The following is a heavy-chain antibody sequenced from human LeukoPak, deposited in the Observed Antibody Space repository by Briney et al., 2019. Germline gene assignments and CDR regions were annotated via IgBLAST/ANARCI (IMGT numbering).Heavy chain of an antibody. CDR3: ARGRVSSSTWYSTYYYYFYMDV. D-gene: IGHD1-1*01. J-gene: IGHJ6*03. CDR2: INHSGST. V-gene: IGHV4-34*01. CDR1: GGSFSGYY. Sequence: SETLSLTCAVYGGSFSGYYWSWIRQPPGKGLEWIGEINHSGSTNYNPSLKSRVTISVDTSKNQFSLKLSSVTAADTAVYYCARGRVSSSTWYSTYYYYFYMDVWGKGTTVTVSS.